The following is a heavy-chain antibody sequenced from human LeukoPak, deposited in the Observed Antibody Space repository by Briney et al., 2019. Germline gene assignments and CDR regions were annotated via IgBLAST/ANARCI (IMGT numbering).Heavy chain of an antibody. Sequence: PSETLSLTCAVSGDFITKSVWWIWVRQTPGKGLEWIGDIYHSGSTNSNPSLKSRVTLSLDKSKNQFSLKLNSVTAADTAVYYCAREGGERYYFDYWGQGTLVTVSS. CDR2: IYHSGST. V-gene: IGHV4-4*02. J-gene: IGHJ4*02. D-gene: IGHD2-15*01. CDR1: GDFITKSVW. CDR3: AREGGERYYFDY.